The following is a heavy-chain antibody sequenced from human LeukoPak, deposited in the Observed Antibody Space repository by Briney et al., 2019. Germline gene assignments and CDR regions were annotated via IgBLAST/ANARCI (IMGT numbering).Heavy chain of an antibody. CDR3: ATLGASNYENNWFDP. V-gene: IGHV4-4*02. CDR1: GGSISSSNW. Sequence: PSETLSLTCAVSGGSISSSNWWSWVRQPPGKGLEWIGEIYHSGSTNYNPSLKSRVTISVDTSKNQFSLKLSSVTAADTAVYYCATLGASNYENNWFDPWGQGTLVTVSS. CDR2: IYHSGST. D-gene: IGHD3-22*01. J-gene: IGHJ5*02.